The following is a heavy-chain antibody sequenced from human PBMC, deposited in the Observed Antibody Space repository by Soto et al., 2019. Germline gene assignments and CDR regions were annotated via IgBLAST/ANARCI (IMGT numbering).Heavy chain of an antibody. D-gene: IGHD1-26*01. V-gene: IGHV3-30*18. CDR2: ISYDGSNT. CDR1: GFTFSSYG. Sequence: QVQLVESGGGVVQPGRSLRLSCVASGFTFSSYGMHWVRQAPGKGLEWVAMISYDGSNTYYADSVKGRFTISRDNSKNTVYLQMNSLRAEDTSVYYCAKEGGLSGSYYISSSYYFDYWGQGTLVTVSS. J-gene: IGHJ4*02. CDR3: AKEGGLSGSYYISSSYYFDY.